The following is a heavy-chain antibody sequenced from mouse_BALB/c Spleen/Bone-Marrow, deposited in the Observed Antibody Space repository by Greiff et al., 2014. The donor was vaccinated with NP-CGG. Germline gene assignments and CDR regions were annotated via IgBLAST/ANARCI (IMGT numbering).Heavy chain of an antibody. CDR3: APIYDGYYVAWFAY. CDR1: GFNIKDYY. CDR2: IDPENGNT. Sequence: EVQRVESGAELVRPGALVKLSCKASGFNIKDYYMHWVKQRPEQGLEWIGWIDPENGNTTYDPKFQGKASITADTSSNTAYLQLSSLTSEDTAVYYCAPIYDGYYVAWFAYWGQGTLVTVSA. V-gene: IGHV14-1*02. J-gene: IGHJ3*01. D-gene: IGHD2-3*01.